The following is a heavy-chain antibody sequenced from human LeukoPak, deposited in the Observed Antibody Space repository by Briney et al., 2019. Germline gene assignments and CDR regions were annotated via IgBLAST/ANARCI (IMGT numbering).Heavy chain of an antibody. CDR3: ARGDYGDYEGLWI. CDR1: GYTFTSYA. D-gene: IGHD4-17*01. V-gene: IGHV1-18*01. J-gene: IGHJ4*02. CDR2: INTNNGNT. Sequence: ASVKVSCKASGYTFTSYAFSWVRQAPGQGLEWMGWINTNNGNTNYAQKLQGRVTMTTDTSTSTAYMELRSLRSDDTAVYYCARGDYGDYEGLWIWGQGTLVTVSS.